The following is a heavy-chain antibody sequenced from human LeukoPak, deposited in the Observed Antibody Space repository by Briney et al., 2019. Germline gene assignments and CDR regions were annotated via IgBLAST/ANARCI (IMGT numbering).Heavy chain of an antibody. CDR1: GFTFSSYW. CDR3: ARAGGNPFKTLDY. J-gene: IGHJ4*02. V-gene: IGHV3-74*01. Sequence: GGSLRLSCAASGFTFSSYWMHWVRQAPGKGLVWVSRINSDGSSTSYADSVKGRFTISRDNAKNTLYLQMNSPRAEDTAVYYCARAGGNPFKTLDYWGQGTLVTVSS. CDR2: INSDGSST. D-gene: IGHD4-23*01.